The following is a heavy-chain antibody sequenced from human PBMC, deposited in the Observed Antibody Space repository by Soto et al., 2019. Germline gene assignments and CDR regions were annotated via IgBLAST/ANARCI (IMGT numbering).Heavy chain of an antibody. CDR2: IYHSGVT. Sequence: SETLSLTCAVSGGSIRSNNWWSWVRQPPGKGLEWIGEIYHSGVTNYNPSLKSRVTISVDKSKNQFSLQLSSLTAADTAVYYCARISPYHFDYWVQGTLVTVSS. CDR3: ARISPYHFDY. D-gene: IGHD3-16*01. CDR1: GGSIRSNNW. V-gene: IGHV4-4*02. J-gene: IGHJ4*02.